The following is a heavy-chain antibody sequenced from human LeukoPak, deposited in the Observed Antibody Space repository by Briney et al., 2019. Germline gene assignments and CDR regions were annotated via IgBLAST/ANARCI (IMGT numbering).Heavy chain of an antibody. Sequence: GGSLRLSCAASGFTFSSYWMHWVRQAPGKGLVWVSRINSDGSSTSYADSVKGRFTISRDNSKNSLYLQMNSLRAEDTAVYYCAKCILTGYYKGYMDVWGKGTTVTISS. CDR1: GFTFSSYW. CDR2: INSDGSST. D-gene: IGHD3-9*01. V-gene: IGHV3-74*01. CDR3: AKCILTGYYKGYMDV. J-gene: IGHJ6*03.